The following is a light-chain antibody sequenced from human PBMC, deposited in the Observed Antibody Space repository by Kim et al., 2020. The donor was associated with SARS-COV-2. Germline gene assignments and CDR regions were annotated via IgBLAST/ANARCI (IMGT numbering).Light chain of an antibody. J-gene: IGKJ4*01. CDR1: QSVTSSY. CDR2: GVS. CDR3: QQYCDSPET. V-gene: IGKV3-20*01. Sequence: PGETATPSCRASQSVTSSYLAWYQQKPGQSPRLLIYGVSTRAPDIPDRFSGSGSGTDFTLTISRLEPEDFAVYYCQQYCDSPETFGGGTKVDIK.